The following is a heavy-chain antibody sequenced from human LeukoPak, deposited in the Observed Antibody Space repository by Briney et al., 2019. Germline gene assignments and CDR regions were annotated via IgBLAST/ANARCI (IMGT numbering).Heavy chain of an antibody. CDR2: IYHSGST. CDR3: ARDAGRGYSYGDRPMDV. V-gene: IGHV4-38-2*02. J-gene: IGHJ6*04. D-gene: IGHD5-18*01. CDR1: GYSISSGYY. Sequence: SETLSLTCTVSGYSISSGYYWGWIRQPPGKGLEWIGSIYHSGSTYYNPSLKSRVTISVDTSKNQFSLKLSSVTAADTAVYYCARDAGRGYSYGDRPMDVWGKGTTVTVSS.